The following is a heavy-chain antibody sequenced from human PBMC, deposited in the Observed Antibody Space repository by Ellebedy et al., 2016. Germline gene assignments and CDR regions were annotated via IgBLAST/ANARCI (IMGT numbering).Heavy chain of an antibody. V-gene: IGHV3-33*01. D-gene: IGHD3-10*01. J-gene: IGHJ3*01. CDR2: IYYDGSKK. CDR1: GFSLRTYG. CDR3: ARGVPGSFENAFDL. Sequence: GESLKISCAASGFSLRTYGMHWVRQAPGKGLEFVALIYYDGSKKYYGDSVKGRFSISRDNSKNTVYLQMSSLRTEDTGVYYCARGVPGSFENAFDLWGRGTMVTVSS.